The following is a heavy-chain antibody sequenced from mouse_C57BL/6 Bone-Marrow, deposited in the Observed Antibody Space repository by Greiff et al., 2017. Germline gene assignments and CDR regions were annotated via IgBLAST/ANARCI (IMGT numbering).Heavy chain of an antibody. D-gene: IGHD1-1*01. Sequence: VQLQQSGAELVRPGTSVKMSCKASGYTFTNYWIGWAKQRPGHGLEWIGDIYPGGGYTNYNEKFKGKATLTADKSSSTAYMQFSSLTSEDSAIYYCARLTTVVATKGYAMDYWGQGTSVTVSS. CDR3: ARLTTVVATKGYAMDY. V-gene: IGHV1-63*01. CDR1: GYTFTNYW. J-gene: IGHJ4*01. CDR2: IYPGGGYT.